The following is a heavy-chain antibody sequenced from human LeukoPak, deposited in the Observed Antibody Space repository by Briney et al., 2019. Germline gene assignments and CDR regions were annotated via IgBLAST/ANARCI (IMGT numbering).Heavy chain of an antibody. D-gene: IGHD2-2*01. CDR1: GYTLTELS. Sequence: ASVKVSCKVSGYTLTELSMHWVRQAPGKGLEWMGGFDPEDGETIYAQKFQGRVTMTEDTSTDTAYMELSSLRSEDTAVYYCATSPESYAWLDPWGQGTLVTVSS. V-gene: IGHV1-24*01. CDR3: ATSPESYAWLDP. J-gene: IGHJ5*02. CDR2: FDPEDGET.